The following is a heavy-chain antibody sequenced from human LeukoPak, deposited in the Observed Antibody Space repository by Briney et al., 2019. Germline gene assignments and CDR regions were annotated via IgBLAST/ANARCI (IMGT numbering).Heavy chain of an antibody. CDR2: ISSSSSYI. CDR1: GLTFSSYS. D-gene: IGHD3-9*01. J-gene: IGHJ4*02. Sequence: PGGSLRLSCAASGLTFSSYSMNWVCQAPGKGLEWVSSISSSSSYIYYADSVKGRFTISRDNAKNSLYLQMNSLRAEDTAVYYCARDFGYYDISTGYYTGDYWGQGTLVTVSS. CDR3: ARDFGYYDISTGYYTGDY. V-gene: IGHV3-21*01.